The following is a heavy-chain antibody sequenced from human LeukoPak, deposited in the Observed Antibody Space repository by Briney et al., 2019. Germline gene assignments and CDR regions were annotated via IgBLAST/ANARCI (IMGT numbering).Heavy chain of an antibody. CDR1: GDSVSSNSAA. CDR2: TYYRSKWYN. V-gene: IGHV6-1*01. Sequence: SQTLSLTCAISGDSVSSNSAAWNWIRQSPSRGLEWLGRTYYRSKWYNDYAVSVKSRIAINPDTSKNQFSLQLNSVTPEDTAVYYCARTYYDSSGNPHDYWGQGTLVTVSS. J-gene: IGHJ4*02. CDR3: ARTYYDSSGNPHDY. D-gene: IGHD3-22*01.